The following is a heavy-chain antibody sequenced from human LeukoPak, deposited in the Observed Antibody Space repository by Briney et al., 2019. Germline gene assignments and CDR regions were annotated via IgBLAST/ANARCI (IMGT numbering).Heavy chain of an antibody. D-gene: IGHD3-3*01. CDR2: INSDGSST. CDR3: ARGLRVASFDY. V-gene: IGHV3-74*01. J-gene: IGHJ4*02. CDR1: GFTFSTYW. Sequence: GGSLRLSCAASGFTFSTYWMHWVRQAPGKGLAWVSRINSDGSSTSYADSVKGRFTISRDNAENTLYLQINGLRAEDTAVYYCARGLRVASFDYWGQGTLVTVSS.